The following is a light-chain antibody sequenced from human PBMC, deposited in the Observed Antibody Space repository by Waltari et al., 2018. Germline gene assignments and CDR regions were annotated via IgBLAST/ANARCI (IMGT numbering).Light chain of an antibody. J-gene: IGLJ2*01. CDR3: SSYAGNCNLVV. CDR2: EAS. V-gene: IGLV2-23*01. Sequence: QCALTQPASVSGSPGQSITISCTGTSRDVGSYNLVPWYQQHPGKAPKLMIYEASKRPSGVSNRFSGSKSGNTASLTISGLQAEDEADYYCSSYAGNCNLVVFGGGTKLTVL. CDR1: SRDVGSYNL.